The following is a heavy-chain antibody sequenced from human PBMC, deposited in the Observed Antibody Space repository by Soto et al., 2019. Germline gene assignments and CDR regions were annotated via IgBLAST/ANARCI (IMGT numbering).Heavy chain of an antibody. D-gene: IGHD6-13*01. CDR1: GGTFSSYT. CDR2: IIPILGIA. CDR3: ASRAAGLSFGSEAFDP. J-gene: IGHJ5*02. Sequence: SVKVSCKASGGTFSSYTISWVRQAPGQGLEWMGRIIPILGIANYAQKFQGRVTITRDTSTSTVYMELSSLRSEDTAVYYYASRAAGLSFGSEAFDPWGQGTLVTVSS. V-gene: IGHV1-69*02.